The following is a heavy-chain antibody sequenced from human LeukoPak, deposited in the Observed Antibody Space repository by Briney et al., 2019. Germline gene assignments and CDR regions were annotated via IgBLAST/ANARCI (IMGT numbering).Heavy chain of an antibody. D-gene: IGHD2/OR15-2a*01. Sequence: GGPLKLSGQPSGFISSNHYMAGVRQAAGKGLEWFGRTRNKANSYTTEYAASVKGRFTISRDNSKNTLYVQMNGLRAEDTAVYFCAKDTPSPNSGYYRYWGQGTLVTVSS. J-gene: IGHJ4*02. CDR3: AKDTPSPNSGYYRY. CDR1: GFISSNHY. V-gene: IGHV3-72*01. CDR2: TRNKANSYTT.